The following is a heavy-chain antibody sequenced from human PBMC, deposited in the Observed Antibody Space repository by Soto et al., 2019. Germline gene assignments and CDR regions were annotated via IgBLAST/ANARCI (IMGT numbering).Heavy chain of an antibody. CDR1: GGSISSGGYS. Sequence: SEILSLTCAVSGGSISSGGYSRSWIRQPPGKGLEWIGYIYHSGSTYYNPSLKSRVTISVDRSKNQFSLKLSSVTDADTAVYYCARAANYYDSSGYYIFDYWGQGTLVTVSS. D-gene: IGHD3-22*01. V-gene: IGHV4-30-2*01. J-gene: IGHJ4*02. CDR3: ARAANYYDSSGYYIFDY. CDR2: IYHSGST.